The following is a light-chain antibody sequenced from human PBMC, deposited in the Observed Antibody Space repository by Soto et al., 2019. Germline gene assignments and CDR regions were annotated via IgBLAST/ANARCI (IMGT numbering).Light chain of an antibody. J-gene: IGLJ2*01. Sequence: QSALTQPPSASGSPGQSVTISCTGTSSDVGGYNYVSWYQHHPVKAPKLMIYEVSKRPSGVPDRFSGSKSGNTASLTVAGLQAEDEADYYCSSYAGSNNFDVVFGGGTKLTVL. V-gene: IGLV2-8*01. CDR2: EVS. CDR3: SSYAGSNNFDVV. CDR1: SSDVGGYNY.